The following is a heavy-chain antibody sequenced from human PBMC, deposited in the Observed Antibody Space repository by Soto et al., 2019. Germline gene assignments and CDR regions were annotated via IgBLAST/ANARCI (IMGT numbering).Heavy chain of an antibody. D-gene: IGHD3-16*01. CDR2: VNPGGDVT. CDR3: TRDPRITDF. V-gene: IGHV3-11*01. CDR1: FFSLRDHY. J-gene: IGHJ4*02. Sequence: GGSLRLAFAASFFSLRDHYMTWIRQAPGKGLELVSYVNPGGDVTNYVESVKGRFTISRDNAKNSMYLHMNSLRAEDTAVYYCTRDPRITDFWGQGTLVTVSS.